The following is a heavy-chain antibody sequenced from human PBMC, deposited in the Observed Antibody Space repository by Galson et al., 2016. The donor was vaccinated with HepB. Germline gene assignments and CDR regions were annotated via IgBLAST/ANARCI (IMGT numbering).Heavy chain of an antibody. CDR1: GGSISGYY. CDR2: MYYIGST. V-gene: IGHV4-59*08. D-gene: IGHD3-10*01. CDR3: ARVGRGVNKGRNWFDP. Sequence: ETLSLTCTVSGGSISGYYWSWIRQPPGKGLEWVAYMYYIGSTTHNPSLKSRVTMSVDTSKNQFSLRLSSVTAADTAVYYCARVGRGVNKGRNWFDPWGPGTLVTVSS. J-gene: IGHJ5*02.